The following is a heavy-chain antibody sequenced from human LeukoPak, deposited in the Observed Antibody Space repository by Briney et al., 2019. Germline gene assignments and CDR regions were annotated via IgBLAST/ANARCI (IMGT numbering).Heavy chain of an antibody. CDR2: IYYSGST. V-gene: IGHV4-59*08. J-gene: IGHJ4*02. D-gene: IGHD6-19*01. Sequence: PSETLSLTCTVSGGSISSYYWSWIRRPPGKGLEWIGYIYYSGSTNYNPSLKSRVTISVDTSKNQFSLKLSSATAADTAVYYCARRASSGWYFDYWGQGTLVTVSS. CDR3: ARRASSGWYFDY. CDR1: GGSISSYY.